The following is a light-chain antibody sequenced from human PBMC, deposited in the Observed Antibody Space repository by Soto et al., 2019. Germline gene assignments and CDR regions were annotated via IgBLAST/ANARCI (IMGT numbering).Light chain of an antibody. CDR3: SLASSGAWV. CDR1: TGAVTTSHY. Sequence: QAVVTQEPPPSLTVSQGGTVTLTGGSSTGAVTTSHYPYWFQQKPGQDPRTLIYDTSNQHSFTPARFSGSPLGGKAALTLSGAPPEEAEYYYCSLASSGAWVFGGGTKLTVL. CDR2: DTS. V-gene: IGLV7-46*01. J-gene: IGLJ3*02.